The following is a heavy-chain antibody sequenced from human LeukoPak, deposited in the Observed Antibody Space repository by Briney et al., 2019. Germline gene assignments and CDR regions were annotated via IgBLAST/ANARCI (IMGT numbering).Heavy chain of an antibody. V-gene: IGHV4-39*07. CDR1: GGSISNSIYY. Sequence: SETLSLTCTVSGGSISNSIYYWGWIRQPPGKGLEWIGSFHYSGSTCYNPSLKSRVIISVDTSKNQFSLRLSSVTAADTAVYYCAGEVQNYGGNSGTGDHWGQGTLVTVSS. D-gene: IGHD4-23*01. J-gene: IGHJ5*02. CDR2: FHYSGST. CDR3: AGEVQNYGGNSGTGDH.